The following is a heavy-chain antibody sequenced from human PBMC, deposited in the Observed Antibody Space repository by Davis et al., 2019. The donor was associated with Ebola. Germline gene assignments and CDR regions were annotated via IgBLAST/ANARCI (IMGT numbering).Heavy chain of an antibody. CDR2: ISYHGSNT. Sequence: GESLKISCAASGFTFSTYAMHWVRQAPGKGLEWVAAISYHGSNTYYADSVKGRFSISRDNSENTLFVQMNSLRADDTAVYYCARPKNDFWSGYYNWGQGTLVTVSS. CDR3: ARPKNDFWSGYYN. CDR1: GFTFSTYA. V-gene: IGHV3-30*04. J-gene: IGHJ4*02. D-gene: IGHD3-3*01.